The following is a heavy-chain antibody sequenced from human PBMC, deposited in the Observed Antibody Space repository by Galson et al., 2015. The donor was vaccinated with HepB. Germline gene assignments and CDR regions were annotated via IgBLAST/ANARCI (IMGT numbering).Heavy chain of an antibody. J-gene: IGHJ3*02. CDR3: ARSLSPLYYYDSSGYDYDAFDI. CDR2: ISSSSSYT. D-gene: IGHD3-22*01. Sequence: SLRLSCAASGFTFSDYYMSWIRQAPGKGLEWVSYISSSSSYTNYADSVKGRFTISRDNAKNSLYLQMNSLRAEDTAVYYCARSLSPLYYYDSSGYDYDAFDIWGQGTMVTVSS. CDR1: GFTFSDYY. V-gene: IGHV3-11*06.